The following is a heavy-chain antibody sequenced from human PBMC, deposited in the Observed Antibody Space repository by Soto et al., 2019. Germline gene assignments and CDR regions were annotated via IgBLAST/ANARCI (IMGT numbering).Heavy chain of an antibody. J-gene: IGHJ4*02. CDR3: ARLYYDYVWGSYRYHFAY. Sequence: GESLKISCKGSGYSFTSYWISWVRQMPGKGLEWMGRIDPSDSYTNYSPSFQGHVTISADKSISTAYLQWSSLKASDTAMYYCARLYYDYVWGSYRYHFAYWGQGTLVTVSS. CDR1: GYSFTSYW. CDR2: IDPSDSYT. D-gene: IGHD3-16*02. V-gene: IGHV5-10-1*01.